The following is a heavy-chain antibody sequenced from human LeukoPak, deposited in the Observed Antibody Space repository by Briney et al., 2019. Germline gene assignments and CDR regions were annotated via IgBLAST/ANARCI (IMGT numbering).Heavy chain of an antibody. Sequence: GGSLRLSCAASGFTFSSYSMNRVRQAPGKGLEWVSSISSSSSYIYYADSVKGRFAISRDNAKNSLYLQMNSLRAEDTAVYYCAREIHYYDSSGYPYYFDYWGQGTLVTVSS. D-gene: IGHD3-22*01. CDR2: ISSSSSYI. J-gene: IGHJ4*02. CDR3: AREIHYYDSSGYPYYFDY. V-gene: IGHV3-21*01. CDR1: GFTFSSYS.